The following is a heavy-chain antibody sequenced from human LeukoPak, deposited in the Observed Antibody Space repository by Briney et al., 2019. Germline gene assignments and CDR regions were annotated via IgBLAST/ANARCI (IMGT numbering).Heavy chain of an antibody. Sequence: GGPLRLSCAASGFTFSSYWMHWVRQAPGKGLVWVSRINSDGSSTSYADSVKGRFTISRDNAKNTLYLQMNSLRAEDTAVYYCARVSRGGYYYVPNNWFDPWGQGTLVTVSS. D-gene: IGHD3-22*01. CDR1: GFTFSSYW. V-gene: IGHV3-74*01. J-gene: IGHJ5*02. CDR2: INSDGSST. CDR3: ARVSRGGYYYVPNNWFDP.